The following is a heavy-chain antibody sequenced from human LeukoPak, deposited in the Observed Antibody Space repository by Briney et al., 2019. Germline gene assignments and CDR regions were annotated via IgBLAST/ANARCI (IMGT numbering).Heavy chain of an antibody. V-gene: IGHV4-39*01. J-gene: IGHJ5*02. Sequence: SETLSLTCTVSGGSISSSSYYWGWIRQPPGKGLEWIGSIYYSGSTYYNPSLKSRVTISVGTSKNQFSLKLSSVTAADTAVYYCARRSGLLWFGELRNWFDPWGQGTLVTVSS. D-gene: IGHD3-10*01. CDR2: IYYSGST. CDR3: ARRSGLLWFGELRNWFDP. CDR1: GGSISSSSYY.